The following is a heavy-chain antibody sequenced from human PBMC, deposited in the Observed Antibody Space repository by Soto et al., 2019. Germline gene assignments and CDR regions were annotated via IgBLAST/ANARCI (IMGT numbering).Heavy chain of an antibody. V-gene: IGHV3-23*01. J-gene: IGHJ4*01. CDR1: GFTFTTYA. CDR3: AKIQILGPTDIAL. CDR2: ITGAGNT. Sequence: PGGSLRLSCATSGFTFTTYAMTWVRQAPGEGLEWVSTITGAGNTYYADSVKGRFTISRDNSKSTLFLQMSSLRAEDTAIYYCAKIQILGPTDIALWGRGTLVTGSS. D-gene: IGHD7-27*01.